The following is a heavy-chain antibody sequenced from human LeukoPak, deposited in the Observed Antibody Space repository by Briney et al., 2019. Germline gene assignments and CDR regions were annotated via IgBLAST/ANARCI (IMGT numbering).Heavy chain of an antibody. J-gene: IGHJ4*02. Sequence: PGGSLRLSCAASGFTFSSYAMSWVRQAPGKGLEWVSAISGSGGSTYYADSVKGRFTISRDNSKNTLYLQMNSLRAEDTAVYYCAKQTSPLRITIFGVVIPPFDCWGQGTLVTVSS. CDR2: ISGSGGST. D-gene: IGHD3-3*01. V-gene: IGHV3-23*01. CDR3: AKQTSPLRITIFGVVIPPFDC. CDR1: GFTFSSYA.